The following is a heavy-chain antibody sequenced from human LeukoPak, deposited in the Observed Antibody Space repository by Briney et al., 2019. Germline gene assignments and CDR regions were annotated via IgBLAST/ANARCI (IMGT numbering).Heavy chain of an antibody. D-gene: IGHD3-22*01. CDR2: ISYDGSNK. V-gene: IGHV3-30*18. J-gene: IGHJ6*02. CDR1: GFTFSSYG. CDR3: AKDPLRYDSSGFYGMDV. Sequence: GRSLRLSCAASGFTFSSYGMHWVRRAPGKGLEWVAVISYDGSNKYYADSVKGRFTISRDNSKNTLYLQMNSLRAEDTAVYYCAKDPLRYDSSGFYGMDVWGQGTTVTVSS.